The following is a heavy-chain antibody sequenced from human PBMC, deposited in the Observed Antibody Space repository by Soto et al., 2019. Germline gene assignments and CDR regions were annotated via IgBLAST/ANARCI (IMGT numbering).Heavy chain of an antibody. J-gene: IGHJ6*02. CDR3: TRQRECDLYYYYYGMDV. CDR2: IRSNANSDAT. D-gene: IGHD2-21*02. Sequence: EVQLVESGGGLVQPGGSLKLSCAASGFTFSGSAMHWVRQASGKGLEWVGRIRSNANSDATAYAASVKGRFTISRDDSKTTAYLQMNSLKTEDTAVYYCTRQRECDLYYYYYGMDVWGQGTTVTVSS. CDR1: GFTFSGSA. V-gene: IGHV3-73*02.